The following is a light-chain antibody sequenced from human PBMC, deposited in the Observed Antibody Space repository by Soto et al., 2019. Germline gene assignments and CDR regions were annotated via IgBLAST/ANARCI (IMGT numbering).Light chain of an antibody. CDR3: SSYAGSNNFV. J-gene: IGLJ1*01. V-gene: IGLV2-8*01. Sequence: QSVLTQPPSASGSPGQSVTISCTGTSSDVGGYNYVSWYQQHPGKAPKLMIYEVSKRPSGVPDRFSGSKSGSTASLTVSGLQAGDEADYYCSSYAGSNNFVFGTGTKVTV. CDR2: EVS. CDR1: SSDVGGYNY.